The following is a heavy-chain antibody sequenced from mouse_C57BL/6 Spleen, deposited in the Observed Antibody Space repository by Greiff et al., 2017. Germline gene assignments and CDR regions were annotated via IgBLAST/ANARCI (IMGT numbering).Heavy chain of an antibody. V-gene: IGHV5-16*01. CDR3: ARGGSWYFDV. Sequence: EVMLVESEGGLVQPGSSMKLSCTASGFTFSDYYMAWVRQVPEKGLEWVANINYDGSSTYYLDSLKSRFIISRDNAKNILYLQMSSLKSEDTATYYCARGGSWYFDVWGTGTTVTVSS. J-gene: IGHJ1*03. CDR2: INYDGSST. CDR1: GFTFSDYY. D-gene: IGHD3-2*02.